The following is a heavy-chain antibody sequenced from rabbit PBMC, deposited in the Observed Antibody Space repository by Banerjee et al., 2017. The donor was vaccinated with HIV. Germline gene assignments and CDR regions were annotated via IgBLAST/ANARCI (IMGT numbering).Heavy chain of an antibody. D-gene: IGHD1-1*01. CDR3: AKTTSTVYWYFNL. Sequence: QEQLEESGGDLVKPEGSLTLTCTASGFSFSYNYVMCWVRQAPGKGLEWIACIYAGSSDSSYYASWAKGRFTISKTSSTTVTLQMTSLTAADTATYFCAKTTSTVYWYFNLWGPGTLVTVS. CDR1: GFSFSYNYV. CDR2: IYAGSSDSS. J-gene: IGHJ4*01. V-gene: IGHV1S45*01.